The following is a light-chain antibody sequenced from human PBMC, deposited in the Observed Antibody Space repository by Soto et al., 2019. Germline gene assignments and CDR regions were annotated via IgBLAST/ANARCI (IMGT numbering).Light chain of an antibody. J-gene: IGKJ5*01. CDR2: DVS. CDR3: QQYNNWPAIT. Sequence: ELVMTQSPATLSVSPGERATLSCRASQSVRSNLAWYQQKPGQAPRLLIYDVSTRATGIPARFGGSGSGTEFTLTISSLQSEDFAVYYCQQYNNWPAITFGQGTRLEIK. V-gene: IGKV3D-15*01. CDR1: QSVRSN.